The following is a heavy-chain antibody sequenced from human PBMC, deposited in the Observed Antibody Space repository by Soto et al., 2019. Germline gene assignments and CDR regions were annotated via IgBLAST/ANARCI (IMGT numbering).Heavy chain of an antibody. Sequence: PVGSLRLSCAASGFTVSSNYMSWVRQAPGKGLEWVSVMYSGGSTSYADSVKGRFTISRDNSKNTLYLQMYSLRAEDTAVYYCARHSRGYSGYDEAFDIWGQGTVVTVS. J-gene: IGHJ3*02. CDR3: ARHSRGYSGYDEAFDI. CDR2: MYSGGST. D-gene: IGHD5-12*01. CDR1: GFTVSSNY. V-gene: IGHV3-53*01.